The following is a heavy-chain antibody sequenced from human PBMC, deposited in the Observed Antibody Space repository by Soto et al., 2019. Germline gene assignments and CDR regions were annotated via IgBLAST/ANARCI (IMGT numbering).Heavy chain of an antibody. Sequence: SETLSLTCTVSGGSISSYYWSWIRQPPGKGLGWIGYIYYSGSTNYNPSLKSRVTISVDTSKNQFSLKLSSVTAADTAVYYCARENSGYVDYWGQGTLVTVSS. V-gene: IGHV4-59*01. CDR2: IYYSGST. D-gene: IGHD1-26*01. J-gene: IGHJ4*02. CDR3: ARENSGYVDY. CDR1: GGSISSYY.